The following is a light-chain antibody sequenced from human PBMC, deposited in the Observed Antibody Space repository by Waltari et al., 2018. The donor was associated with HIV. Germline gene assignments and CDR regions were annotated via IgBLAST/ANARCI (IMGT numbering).Light chain of an antibody. J-gene: IGLJ3*02. V-gene: IGLV1-40*01. Sequence: QSVLTQPPSVSGAPGQRVTISCTGSSSNLGAGYVVNWYQQYPGAAPKLLIFANTNRPSGVPDRFSGSKSGTSASLAITGVQAEDEAVYYCQSYDSSLSEGVFGGGTKLAVL. CDR1: SSNLGAGYV. CDR2: ANT. CDR3: QSYDSSLSEGV.